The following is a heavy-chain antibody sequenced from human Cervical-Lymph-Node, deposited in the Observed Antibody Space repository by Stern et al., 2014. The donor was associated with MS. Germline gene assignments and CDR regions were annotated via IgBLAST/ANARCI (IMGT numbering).Heavy chain of an antibody. J-gene: IGHJ4*02. CDR3: ARQPDYSDFLDF. V-gene: IGHV1-3*01. D-gene: IGHD4-11*01. CDR1: GYNFIDHA. CDR2: INGGPGTT. Sequence: HVQLVQSGAEVKKPWASMTISCKTSGYNFIDHAFHWVRHSPGEMLEWIGWINGGPGTTKYSQKFQGRVSFTRDKAASAAYMDLSSLSPDDTAVYYCARQPDYSDFLDFWGQGTLVTVSS.